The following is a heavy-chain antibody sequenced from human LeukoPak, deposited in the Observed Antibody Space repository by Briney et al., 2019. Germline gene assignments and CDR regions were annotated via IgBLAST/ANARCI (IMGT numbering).Heavy chain of an antibody. CDR2: IDPSDSYT. Sequence: GESLKISCKGSGYSFTSYWISWVRQMPGKGLEWVGRIDPSDSYTNYSPSFQGHVTISADKSISTAYLQWSSLKASDTAMYYCARTYYYDSSGLVPGYWGQGTLVTVSS. D-gene: IGHD3-22*01. CDR1: GYSFTSYW. CDR3: ARTYYYDSSGLVPGY. V-gene: IGHV5-10-1*01. J-gene: IGHJ4*02.